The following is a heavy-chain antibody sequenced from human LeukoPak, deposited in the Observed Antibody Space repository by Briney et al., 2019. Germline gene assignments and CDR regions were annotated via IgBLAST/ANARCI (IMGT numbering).Heavy chain of an antibody. CDR3: AKSRVRELTRFDY. CDR2: ISGSGGST. D-gene: IGHD1-7*01. V-gene: IGHV3-23*01. Sequence: GGSLRLSCAASGFTFSSYAMSWVRQAPGKGLEWVSAISGSGGSTYYADSVKGRFTISRDNSKNTLYLQMNSLRAGDTAVYYCAKSRVRELTRFDYWRHGTLVTVSS. CDR1: GFTFSSYA. J-gene: IGHJ4*01.